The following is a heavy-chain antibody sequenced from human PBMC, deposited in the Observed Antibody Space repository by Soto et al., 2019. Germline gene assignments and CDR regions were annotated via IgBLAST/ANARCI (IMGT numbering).Heavy chain of an antibody. Sequence: PGGSLRLSCAASGFTFTNYRMNWVRQAPGKGLEWVSNINGGGIITYYADSVKGRFTISRDNSKNTLFLQMNSLRADDTAIYYCTVDTSGTRSDYWGQGTLVTVS. D-gene: IGHD1-26*01. CDR3: TVDTSGTRSDY. CDR1: GFTFTNYR. V-gene: IGHV3-23*01. CDR2: INGGGIIT. J-gene: IGHJ4*02.